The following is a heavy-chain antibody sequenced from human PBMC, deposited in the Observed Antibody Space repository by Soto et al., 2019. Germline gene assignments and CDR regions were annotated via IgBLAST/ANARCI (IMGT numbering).Heavy chain of an antibody. CDR2: IYWDNDK. Sequence: QITLKESGPTLVKPTQTLTLTCTFSGFSLSTGGVGVGWIRQPPGEALEWLALIYWDNDKRYSPSLKSRLTTPKDASKNQVVLTMTNMDPVDTATYYCAHSRCGGDCLQSYSSHYYYGMDVWGQGTTVTVSS. D-gene: IGHD2-21*02. V-gene: IGHV2-5*02. CDR3: AHSRCGGDCLQSYSSHYYYGMDV. J-gene: IGHJ6*02. CDR1: GFSLSTGGVG.